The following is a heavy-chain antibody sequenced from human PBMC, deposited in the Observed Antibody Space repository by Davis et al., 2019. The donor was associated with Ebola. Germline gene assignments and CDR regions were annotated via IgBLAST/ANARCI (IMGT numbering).Heavy chain of an antibody. J-gene: IGHJ6*03. D-gene: IGHD2-15*01. CDR1: GYTFTGYY. CDR2: INPNSGVT. Sequence: AASVKVSCKASGYTFTGYYMHWVRQAPGQGLEWMGWINPNSGVTSYAQKFQGWVTMTRDTSISTAYMELSRLRSDDTAVYYRARDGGGSSPFGYYYYYYMDAWGKGTTVTVSS. V-gene: IGHV1-2*04. CDR3: ARDGGGSSPFGYYYYYYMDA.